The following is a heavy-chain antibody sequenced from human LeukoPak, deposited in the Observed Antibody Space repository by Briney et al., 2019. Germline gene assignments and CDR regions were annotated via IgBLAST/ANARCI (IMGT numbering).Heavy chain of an antibody. CDR3: AKIAVRGVIDY. J-gene: IGHJ4*02. V-gene: IGHV3-23*01. CDR2: ISGSGGST. D-gene: IGHD3-10*01. CDR1: GFTFGSYA. Sequence: GGSLRLSCAASGFTFGSYAMSWVRQAPGKGLEWVSAISGSGGSTYYADSVKGRFTISRDNSKNTLYLRVNSLRAEGTAVYYCAKIAVRGVIDYWGQGTLVTVSS.